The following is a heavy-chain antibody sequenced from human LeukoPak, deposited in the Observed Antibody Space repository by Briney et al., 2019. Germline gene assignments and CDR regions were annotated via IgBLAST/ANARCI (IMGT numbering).Heavy chain of an antibody. CDR1: GGSISRYC. CDR2: IYYSGST. J-gene: IGHJ4*02. Sequence: NTSETLSLTCTVSGGSISRYCWSWLRQPPGKGLEWIGYIYYSGSTNYNPSLKSRVTISVDTSKNQFSLKLSSVTAADTAVYYCARERGAVAFDYWGQGTLVTVSS. D-gene: IGHD6-19*01. V-gene: IGHV4-59*01. CDR3: ARERGAVAFDY.